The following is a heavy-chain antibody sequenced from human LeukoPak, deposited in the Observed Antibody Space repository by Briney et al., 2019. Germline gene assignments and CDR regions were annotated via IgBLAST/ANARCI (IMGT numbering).Heavy chain of an antibody. CDR1: GFTFSSYW. Sequence: PGGSLRLSCAASGFTFSSYWMHWVRQAPGKGLVWVSRINSDGSSTSYADSVKGRFTISRDNAKNTLYLQMNSLRAEDTAVYYCAREYCSGGSCYFDAFDIWGQGTMVTVSS. V-gene: IGHV3-74*01. D-gene: IGHD2-15*01. J-gene: IGHJ3*02. CDR3: AREYCSGGSCYFDAFDI. CDR2: INSDGSST.